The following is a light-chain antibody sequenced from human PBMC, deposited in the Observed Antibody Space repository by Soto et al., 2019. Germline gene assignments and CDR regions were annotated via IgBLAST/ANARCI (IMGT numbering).Light chain of an antibody. J-gene: IGKJ2*01. Sequence: DIVMTQSPDSLAVSLGERATINCKSSQSVLYSSNNKNYLAWYQQKPGQPPKLLIYWASTRESGVPDRFSGSGSGTDFTLTISSLQDEDVAVYYCQQYYRTLYTFGQGTKLEIK. CDR3: QQYYRTLYT. CDR2: WAS. V-gene: IGKV4-1*01. CDR1: QSVLYSSNNKNY.